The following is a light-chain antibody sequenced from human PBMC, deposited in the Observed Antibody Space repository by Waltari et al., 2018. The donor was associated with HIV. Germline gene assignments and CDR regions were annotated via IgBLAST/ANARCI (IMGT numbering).Light chain of an antibody. CDR2: NNN. CDR1: SSTIGRNA. CDR3: AAWDDSLNGVM. Sequence: QSLLTQPPSASGTPGQRVSISCSGSSSTIGRNAVNWYQQLPGTAPKLLIYNNNQRPSGVPDRFSGSKSGTSASLAISGLQSEDEAAYYCAAWDDSLNGVMFGGGTTLTVL. V-gene: IGLV1-44*01. J-gene: IGLJ3*02.